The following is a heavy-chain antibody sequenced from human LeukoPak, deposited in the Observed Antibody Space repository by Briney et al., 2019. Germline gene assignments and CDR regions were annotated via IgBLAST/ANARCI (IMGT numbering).Heavy chain of an antibody. CDR1: GGSISSSNW. J-gene: IGHJ3*02. V-gene: IGHV4-4*02. Sequence: SGTLSLTCAVSGGSISSSNWWSWVRQPPGKGLEWIGYIYYSGSTNYNPSLKSRVTISVDTSKNQFSLKLSSVTAADTAVYYCARMAVAGAFDIWGQGTMVTVSS. CDR2: IYYSGST. D-gene: IGHD6-19*01. CDR3: ARMAVAGAFDI.